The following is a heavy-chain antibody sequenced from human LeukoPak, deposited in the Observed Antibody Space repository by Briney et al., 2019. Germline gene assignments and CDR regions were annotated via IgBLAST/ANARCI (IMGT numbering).Heavy chain of an antibody. CDR1: GFTFSSYW. CDR2: INSDGSST. Sequence: GGSLRLSCAASGFTFSSYWMHWVRQAPGKGLVWVSRINSDGSSTSYADSVKGRFTNSRDNAKNTLYLQMNSLRAEDTAVYYCASLTIAAAPDAFDIWGQGTMVTVSS. D-gene: IGHD6-13*01. V-gene: IGHV3-74*01. CDR3: ASLTIAAAPDAFDI. J-gene: IGHJ3*02.